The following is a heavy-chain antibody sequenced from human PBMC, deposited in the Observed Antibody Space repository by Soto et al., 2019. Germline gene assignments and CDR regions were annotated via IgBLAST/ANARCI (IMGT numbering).Heavy chain of an antibody. V-gene: IGHV1-69*01. CDR1: GGTLISTA. D-gene: IGHD1-26*01. J-gene: IGHJ3*02. CDR3: ASRERVDAFDI. CDR2: IIPILGSA. Sequence: QVQLVQSGAEVKKPGSSVNVSCKASGGTLISTAISWVRQAPGQGLEWMGGIIPILGSANYAQKFQDRVTITADESTSTTYMELNSLRSEDAAVYYCASRERVDAFDIWGQGTMVTVSS.